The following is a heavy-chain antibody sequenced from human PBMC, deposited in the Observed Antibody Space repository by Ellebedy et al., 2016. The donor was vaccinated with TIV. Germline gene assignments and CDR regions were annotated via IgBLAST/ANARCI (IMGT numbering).Heavy chain of an antibody. CDR1: GFAFDDDW. J-gene: IGHJ2*01. D-gene: IGHD6-19*01. Sequence: PGGSLRLSCAASGFAFDDDWMTWVRQAPGKGLVWVSHISSDGSHINYADSVKGRFTISRDNAKNTLYLQMNSLRAEDTAVYYCARAGSSGWEAYFDLWGRGTLVTVSS. CDR2: ISSDGSHI. CDR3: ARAGSSGWEAYFDL. V-gene: IGHV3-74*01.